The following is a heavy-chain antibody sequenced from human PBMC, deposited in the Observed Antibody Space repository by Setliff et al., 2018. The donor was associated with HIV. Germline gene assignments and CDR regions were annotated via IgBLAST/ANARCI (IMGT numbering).Heavy chain of an antibody. CDR3: ARVGFSHAHYFLH. CDR2: INTSGGSA. J-gene: IGHJ1*01. CDR1: GYTFTSYP. V-gene: IGHV1-46*01. Sequence: ASVKVSCKASGYTFTSYPMHWVRQAPGQGLEWMGVINTSGGSAGYAEKFRGRVTMTRDTSTNTVYMDLRNLRSEDTAVYYCARVGFSHAHYFLHWGQGTLVTVSS. D-gene: IGHD3-16*01.